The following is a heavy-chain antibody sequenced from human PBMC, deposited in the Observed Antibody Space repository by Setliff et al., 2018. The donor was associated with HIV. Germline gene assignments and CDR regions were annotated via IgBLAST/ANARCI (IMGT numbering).Heavy chain of an antibody. Sequence: GGSLRLSCTASGFTFGDYSLSWVRQAPGKGLEWVGFIRSKSYGGTTDYAASLKGRFIISRDDSSSVAHLQMTNLEIEDTGIYYCKVAVAVPFDPWGRGTLVTVSS. CDR3: KVAVAVPFDP. CDR1: GFTFGDYS. J-gene: IGHJ5*02. V-gene: IGHV3-49*04. D-gene: IGHD6-19*01. CDR2: IRSKSYGGTT.